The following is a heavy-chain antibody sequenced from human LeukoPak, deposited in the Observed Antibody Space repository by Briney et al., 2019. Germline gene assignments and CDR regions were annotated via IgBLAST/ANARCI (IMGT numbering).Heavy chain of an antibody. Sequence: ASVKVSCKASGYTFTSYAMNWVRQAPGQGLEWMGWINAGNGNTKYSQEFQGRVTITRDTSASTAYMELSSLRSEDTAVYYCARGLPSYYYYYYMDVWGKGTTVTVSS. CDR1: GYTFTSYA. D-gene: IGHD3-16*01. CDR2: INAGNGNT. J-gene: IGHJ6*03. CDR3: ARGLPSYYYYYYMDV. V-gene: IGHV1-3*03.